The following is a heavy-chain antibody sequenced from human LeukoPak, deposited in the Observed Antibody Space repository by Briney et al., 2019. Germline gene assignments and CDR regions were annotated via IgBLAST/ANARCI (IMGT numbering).Heavy chain of an antibody. Sequence: GGSLRLSCAASGFTFSSYAMSWVRQAPGKGLVWVSRINSDGTNTIYTDSVKGRFTISRDNAKNTLHLQMNSLRPDDTAVYYCASGVSIWLGNAFDFWGQGTMVTVSS. CDR3: ASGVSIWLGNAFDF. V-gene: IGHV3-74*01. J-gene: IGHJ3*01. CDR2: INSDGTNT. D-gene: IGHD3-9*01. CDR1: GFTFSSYA.